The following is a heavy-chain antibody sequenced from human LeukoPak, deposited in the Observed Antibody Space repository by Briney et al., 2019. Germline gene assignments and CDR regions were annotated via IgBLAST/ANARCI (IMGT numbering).Heavy chain of an antibody. V-gene: IGHV1-18*04. CDR1: GYTFTSYG. Sequence: ASVKVSCKASGYTFTSYGISWVRQAPGQGLEWMGWISAYNGNTNYAQKLQGRVTMTTDTSTSTAYMELRSLRSDDTAAYYWARDHIGRVAVRGNWFDPWGQGTLVTVSS. J-gene: IGHJ5*02. CDR2: ISAYNGNT. CDR3: ARDHIGRVAVRGNWFDP. D-gene: IGHD2-15*01.